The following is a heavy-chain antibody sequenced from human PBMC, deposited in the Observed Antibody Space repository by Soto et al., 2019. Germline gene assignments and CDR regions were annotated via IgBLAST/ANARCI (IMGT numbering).Heavy chain of an antibody. V-gene: IGHV1-46*03. CDR1: GYTFTSYY. Sequence: QVQLVQSGAEVKKPGASVTVSCTASGYTFTSYYIHWVRQAPGQGLEWMGIINPSGGSTSYAQKLQGRVTRTRDTSTSTCYMEVSGLRSEDTAVYYWARDQEPSTLYYDYYYMDVWGKGTTVTVSS. CDR3: ARDQEPSTLYYDYYYMDV. J-gene: IGHJ6*03. CDR2: INPSGGST.